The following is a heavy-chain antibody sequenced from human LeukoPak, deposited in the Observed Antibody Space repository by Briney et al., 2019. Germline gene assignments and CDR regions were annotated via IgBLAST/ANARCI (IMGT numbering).Heavy chain of an antibody. V-gene: IGHV1-69*04. Sequence: SVKVSCKASGGTFSSYAISWVRQAPGRGLEWMGRIIPIFGIANYAQKFQGRVTITADKSTSTAYMELSSLRSEDTAVYYCARDAVEVVPAAMYYNWFDPWGQGTLVTVSS. CDR2: IIPIFGIA. J-gene: IGHJ5*02. D-gene: IGHD2-2*01. CDR3: ARDAVEVVPAAMYYNWFDP. CDR1: GGTFSSYA.